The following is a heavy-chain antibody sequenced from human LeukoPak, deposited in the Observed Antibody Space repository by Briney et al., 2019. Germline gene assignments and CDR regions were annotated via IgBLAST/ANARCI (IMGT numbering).Heavy chain of an antibody. J-gene: IGHJ6*03. D-gene: IGHD1-7*01. CDR2: IYYSGST. CDR1: GFTFSNAW. V-gene: IGHV4-59*12. CDR3: ARGSNWNYGYYYYMDV. Sequence: GSLRLSCAASGFTFSNAWMSWVRQAPGKGLEWIGYIYYSGSTYYNPSLKSRVTISVDTSKNQFSLKLSSVTAADTAVYYCARGSNWNYGYYYYMDVWGKGTTVTVSS.